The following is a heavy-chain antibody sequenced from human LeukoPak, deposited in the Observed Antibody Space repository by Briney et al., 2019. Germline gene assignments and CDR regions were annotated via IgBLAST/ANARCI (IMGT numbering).Heavy chain of an antibody. D-gene: IGHD6-13*01. CDR3: ARYSSSPLPPPYYYYMDV. CDR2: ISSSSSTI. J-gene: IGHJ6*03. CDR1: GFTFGSYS. V-gene: IGHV3-48*04. Sequence: GGSLRLSCAASGFTFGSYSMNWVRQAPGKGLEWVSCISSSSSTIYYADSVKGRFTISRDNAKNSLYLQMNSLRAEDTAVYYCARYSSSPLPPPYYYYMDVWGKGTTVTVSS.